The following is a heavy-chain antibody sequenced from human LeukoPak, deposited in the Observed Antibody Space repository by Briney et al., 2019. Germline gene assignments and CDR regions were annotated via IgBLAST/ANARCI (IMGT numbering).Heavy chain of an antibody. J-gene: IGHJ3*02. CDR1: GFTFSDYY. CDR2: ISSSGSTI. CDR3: ARDRDRGAFDI. V-gene: IGHV3-11*01. Sequence: GGSLRLSCAASGFTFSDYYMSWIRQAPGKGLEWVSYISSSGSTIYYADSVKGRFTISRDNAKNSLYLQMNGLRAEDTAVYYCARDRDRGAFDIWGQGTMVTVSS.